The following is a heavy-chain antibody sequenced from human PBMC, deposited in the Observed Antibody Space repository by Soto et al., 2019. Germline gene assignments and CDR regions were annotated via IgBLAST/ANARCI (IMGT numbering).Heavy chain of an antibody. CDR1: GFTFSSYG. CDR3: VGQRYSSSWYWFDP. Sequence: QVQLVESGGGVVQPGRSLRLSCAASGFTFSSYGMHWVRQAPGKGLEWVAVIWHDGGNKYYGDSVKGRFTISRDNSKNTLYLEMNDLRAEDTAVYYCVGQRYSSSWYWFDPWGQGTLVTVSS. D-gene: IGHD6-13*01. J-gene: IGHJ5*02. CDR2: IWHDGGNK. V-gene: IGHV3-33*01.